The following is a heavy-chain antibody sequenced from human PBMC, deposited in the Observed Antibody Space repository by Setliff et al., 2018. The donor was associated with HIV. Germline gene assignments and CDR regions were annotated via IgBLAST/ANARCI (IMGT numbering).Heavy chain of an antibody. CDR2: FDPEDGET. CDR3: AILRIAENWFDP. Sequence: ASVKVSCKASGGTFSSYAISWVRQAPGQGLEWMGGFDPEDGETIYAQKFQGRVTMTEDTSTDTAYMELSSLRSEDTAVYYCAILRIAENWFDPWGQGTLVTVSS. D-gene: IGHD6-13*01. V-gene: IGHV1-24*01. J-gene: IGHJ5*02. CDR1: GGTFSSYA.